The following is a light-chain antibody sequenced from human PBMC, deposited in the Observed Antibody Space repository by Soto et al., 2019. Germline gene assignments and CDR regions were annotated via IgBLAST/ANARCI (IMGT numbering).Light chain of an antibody. CDR3: QQANSFPWT. CDR1: QGINSW. J-gene: IGKJ1*01. V-gene: IGKV1-12*01. CDR2: ATS. Sequence: DIQMTQSPSSVSAYVGDRVTMTCRASQGINSWLAWYQQKPVKAPKLLIYATSNLQSGVPSRFSGSGSGTDFTLTISSLQPEDFATYYCQQANSFPWTFGQGTKVDI.